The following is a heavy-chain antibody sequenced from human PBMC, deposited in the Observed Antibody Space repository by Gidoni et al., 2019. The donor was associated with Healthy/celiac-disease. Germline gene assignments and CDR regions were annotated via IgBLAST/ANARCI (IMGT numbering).Heavy chain of an antibody. J-gene: IGHJ4*02. Sequence: EVQLVESGGGLVQPGGSLGLPCAASGFPLSSYWMSWVRQAPGKGLEWVANIKQDGSEKYYVDSVKGRFTISRDNAKNSLYLQMNSLRAEDTAVYYCASGLRYFDWAFDYWGQGTLVTVSS. CDR1: GFPLSSYW. CDR2: IKQDGSEK. CDR3: ASGLRYFDWAFDY. D-gene: IGHD3-9*01. V-gene: IGHV3-7*02.